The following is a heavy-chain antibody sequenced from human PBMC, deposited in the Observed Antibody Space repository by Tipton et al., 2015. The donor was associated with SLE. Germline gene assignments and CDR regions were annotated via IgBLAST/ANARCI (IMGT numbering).Heavy chain of an antibody. Sequence: LSLTCAVYGGSFSGYYWSWIRQPPGKGLEWIGEINHSGSTNYNPSLKSRLTISVDTSKNQFSLKLSSVTAADTAVYYCASLRTEYYYGSRADYWGQGTLVTVSS. CDR1: GGSFSGYY. J-gene: IGHJ4*02. CDR3: ASLRTEYYYGSRADY. CDR2: INHSGST. D-gene: IGHD3-10*01. V-gene: IGHV4-34*01.